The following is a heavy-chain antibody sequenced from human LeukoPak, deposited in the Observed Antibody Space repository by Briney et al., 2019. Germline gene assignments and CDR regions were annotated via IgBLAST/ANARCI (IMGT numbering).Heavy chain of an antibody. V-gene: IGHV4-39*07. CDR1: GGSISSSSYY. CDR2: IYYSGST. J-gene: IGHJ6*03. Sequence: SETLSLTCTVSGGSISSSSYYWGWIRQPPGKGLEWIGSIYYSGSTYYNPSLKSRVTISVDTSKNQFSLKLSSVTAADTAVYYCARSASSGWHYYYMDVWGKGTTVTISS. D-gene: IGHD6-19*01. CDR3: ARSASSGWHYYYMDV.